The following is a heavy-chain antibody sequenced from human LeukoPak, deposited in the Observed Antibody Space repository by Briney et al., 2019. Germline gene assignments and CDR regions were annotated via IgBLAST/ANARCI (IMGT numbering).Heavy chain of an antibody. CDR1: GFTFSNAW. D-gene: IGHD6-13*01. CDR2: IKSKTDGGTT. Sequence: PGGSLRLSCAASGFTFSNAWMSWVRQAPGKGLEWVGRIKSKTDGGTTDYAAPVKGRFTISRDDSKNTLYLQMNSLRAEDTAVYYCARVRSSWYGGFDAFDIWGQGTMVTVSS. V-gene: IGHV3-15*01. J-gene: IGHJ3*02. CDR3: ARVRSSWYGGFDAFDI.